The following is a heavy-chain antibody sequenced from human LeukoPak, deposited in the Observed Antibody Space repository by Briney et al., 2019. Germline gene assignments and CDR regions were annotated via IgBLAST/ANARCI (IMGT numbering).Heavy chain of an antibody. CDR1: GFTVSSNY. Sequence: GGSLRLSCAASGFTVSSNYMSWVRQAPGKGLEWVSVIYSGGSTYYADSVKGRFTISRDNSKNTLYLQMNSLRAEDTAVYYCARDLGFGEYRGFDYWGQGTLVTVSS. CDR3: ARDLGFGEYRGFDY. D-gene: IGHD3-10*01. J-gene: IGHJ4*02. CDR2: IYSGGST. V-gene: IGHV3-53*01.